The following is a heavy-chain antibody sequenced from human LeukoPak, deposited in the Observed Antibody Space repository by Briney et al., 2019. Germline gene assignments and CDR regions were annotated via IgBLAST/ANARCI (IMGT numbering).Heavy chain of an antibody. Sequence: ASVKVSCKASGYTFTNYGISWVRQAPGQGLEWMGRISAYNGHTNYAQKFQGRVTMTTDTSTNTACMELRSLGSDDTAVYYCARDVAFYGSSWHNWFDPWGQGTLVTVSS. V-gene: IGHV1-18*01. J-gene: IGHJ5*02. CDR2: ISAYNGHT. CDR1: GYTFTNYG. D-gene: IGHD6-13*01. CDR3: ARDVAFYGSSWHNWFDP.